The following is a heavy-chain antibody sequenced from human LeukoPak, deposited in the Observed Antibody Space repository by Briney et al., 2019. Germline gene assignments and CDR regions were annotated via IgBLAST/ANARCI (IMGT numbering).Heavy chain of an antibody. CDR1: GFTFSSYA. CDR3: AKGSGLLWFGELGY. V-gene: IGHV3-30*04. CDR2: ISYDGSNK. J-gene: IGHJ4*02. D-gene: IGHD3-10*01. Sequence: SGGSLRLSCAASGFTFSSYAMHWVRQAPGKGLEWVAVISYDGSNKYYADSVEGRFTISRDNSKNTLYLQMNSLRAEDTAVYYCAKGSGLLWFGELGYWGQGTLVTVSS.